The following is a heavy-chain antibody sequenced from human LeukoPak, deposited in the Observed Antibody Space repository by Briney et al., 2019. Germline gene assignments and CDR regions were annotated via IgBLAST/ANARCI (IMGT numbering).Heavy chain of an antibody. J-gene: IGHJ4*02. CDR1: GGTFSSYA. CDR2: IIPIFGTA. Sequence: ASVKVSCKASGGTFSSYAISWVRQAPGQGLEWMGRIIPIFGTANYAQKFQGRVTFTTDESTSTAYMELSSLRSEDTAVYYCARTYYYDSSGSIDYWGQGTLVPVSS. V-gene: IGHV1-69*05. D-gene: IGHD3-22*01. CDR3: ARTYYYDSSGSIDY.